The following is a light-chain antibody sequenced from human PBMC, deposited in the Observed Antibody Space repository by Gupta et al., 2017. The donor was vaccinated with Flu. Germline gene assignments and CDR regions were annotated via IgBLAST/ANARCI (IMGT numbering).Light chain of an antibody. CDR1: SSDVGGYNY. CDR3: SSYTTSTTPI. J-gene: IGLJ2*01. Sequence: SITISCTGTSSDVGGYNYVSWYQQHPGKAPKLMISEVSNRPSGVSNRFSGSKSGNTASLTISGLQPEDEADYYCSSYTTSTTPIFGGGTKLTVL. CDR2: EVS. V-gene: IGLV2-14*01.